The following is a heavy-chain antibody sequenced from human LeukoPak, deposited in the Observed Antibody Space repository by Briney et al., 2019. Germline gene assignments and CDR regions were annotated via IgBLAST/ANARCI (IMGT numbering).Heavy chain of an antibody. CDR3: ARGGDVAEPAAILGVVVGTYYYYYYGMDV. V-gene: IGHV1-8*01. J-gene: IGHJ6*02. D-gene: IGHD2-2*01. CDR2: MNPNSGNT. Sequence: ASVKVSCKASGYTFTSYGINWVRQATGQGLEWMGWMNPNSGNTGYAQKFQGRVTMTRNTSISTAYMELSSLRSEDTAVYYCARGGDVAEPAAILGVVVGTYYYYYYGMDVWGQGTTVTVSS. CDR1: GYTFTSYG.